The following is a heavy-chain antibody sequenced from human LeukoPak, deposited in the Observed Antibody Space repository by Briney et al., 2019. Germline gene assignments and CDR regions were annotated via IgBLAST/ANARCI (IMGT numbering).Heavy chain of an antibody. V-gene: IGHV3-33*01. Sequence: GGSLRLSCAASGFTFSSYGMHWVRQAPGKGLEWVAVIWYDGSNKYYAGSVKGRFTISRDNSKNTLYLQMNSLRAEDTAVYYCATTTSGWYDAFDIWGQGTMVTVSS. CDR2: IWYDGSNK. CDR3: ATTTSGWYDAFDI. J-gene: IGHJ3*02. CDR1: GFTFSSYG. D-gene: IGHD6-19*01.